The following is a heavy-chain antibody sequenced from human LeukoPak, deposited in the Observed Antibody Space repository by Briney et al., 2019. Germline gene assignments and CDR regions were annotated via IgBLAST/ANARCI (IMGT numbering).Heavy chain of an antibody. CDR3: ARSDYDFWSGSNWFDP. V-gene: IGHV4-38-2*02. Sequence: SETLSLTCTVSGYSISSGYYWGWIRQPPVKGLEWIGSIYHSGSTYYNPSLKSRVTISVDTSKNQFSLKLSSVTAADTAVYYCARSDYDFWSGSNWFDPWGQGTLVTVSS. CDR1: GYSISSGYY. J-gene: IGHJ5*02. D-gene: IGHD3-3*01. CDR2: IYHSGST.